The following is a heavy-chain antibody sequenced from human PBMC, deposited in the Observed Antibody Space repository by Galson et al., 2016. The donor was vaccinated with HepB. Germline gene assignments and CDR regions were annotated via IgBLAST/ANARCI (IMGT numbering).Heavy chain of an antibody. J-gene: IGHJ3*02. Sequence: SETLSLTCTVSGGSLTYYSWSWVRQPPGKGLEWIGYIYFTGTTNYNPSLRSRVTMSVDTSKSQFSLNLTSVTAADTAVYYCARDLVSAPRRDAFDIWGQGTMVTVSS. CDR2: IYFTGTT. V-gene: IGHV4-59*01. D-gene: IGHD6-6*01. CDR1: GGSLTYYS. CDR3: ARDLVSAPRRDAFDI.